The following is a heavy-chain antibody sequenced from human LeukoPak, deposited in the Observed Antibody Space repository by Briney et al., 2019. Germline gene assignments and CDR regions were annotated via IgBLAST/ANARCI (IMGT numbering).Heavy chain of an antibody. D-gene: IGHD3-9*01. CDR2: ISSSGSTI. CDR1: GFTFSDYY. V-gene: IGHV3-11*04. Sequence: GGSLRLSCAASGFTFSDYYMSWIRQAPGKGLEWVSYISSSGSTIYYADSVKGRFTISRDNAKNSLYLQMNSLRAEDTAVYYCARQRGDILTGYYMPRGFDYWGQGTLVTVSS. J-gene: IGHJ4*02. CDR3: ARQRGDILTGYYMPRGFDY.